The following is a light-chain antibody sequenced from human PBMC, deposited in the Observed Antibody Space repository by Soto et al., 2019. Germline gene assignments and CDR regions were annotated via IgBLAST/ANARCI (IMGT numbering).Light chain of an antibody. Sequence: ETVMTQSPATLSVSPGERATLSCRASQSISSNLAWYQQKPGQAPRLLIYGASTRATGIPARFSGSGSGTEFTLTISSLQSEDFAVYYCQQYNNWYTFGQGTNLEIK. V-gene: IGKV3-15*01. CDR1: QSISSN. J-gene: IGKJ2*01. CDR2: GAS. CDR3: QQYNNWYT.